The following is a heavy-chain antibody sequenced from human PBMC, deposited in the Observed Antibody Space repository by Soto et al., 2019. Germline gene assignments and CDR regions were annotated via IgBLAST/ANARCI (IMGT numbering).Heavy chain of an antibody. CDR2: IRGDGSSP. J-gene: IGHJ5*02. Sequence: PGGSLRLSCVASGFTFSNFWMHWVREVPGKGLMWVSRIRGDGSSPRYADSVEGRFTIFRDNAQNTLYLQMNSLRVDDTAVYYCLMEIIQVLGSIRWFDPWGQGALVTVSS. V-gene: IGHV3-74*01. D-gene: IGHD3-10*01. CDR1: GFTFSNFW. CDR3: LMEIIQVLGSIRWFDP.